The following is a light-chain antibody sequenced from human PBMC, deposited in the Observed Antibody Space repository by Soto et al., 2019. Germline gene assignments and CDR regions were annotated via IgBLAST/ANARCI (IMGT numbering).Light chain of an antibody. J-gene: IGKJ1*01. CDR1: QSVSTY. V-gene: IGKV3-20*01. CDR2: DAS. Sequence: EIVMTQSPATLSVSQGERATLSCRASQSVSTYLAWYQQRPGQAPRLLIYDASYRATDIPPRFSGSGSGTDFTLTISRLEPEDFAVYYCQQYGTSPWTFGQGTKVDIK. CDR3: QQYGTSPWT.